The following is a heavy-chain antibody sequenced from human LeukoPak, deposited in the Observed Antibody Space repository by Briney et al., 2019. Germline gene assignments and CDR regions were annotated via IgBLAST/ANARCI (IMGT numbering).Heavy chain of an antibody. Sequence: PPETLSLTCAVYGGSFSGYYWSWIRQPPGKGLEWIGEINHSGSTNYNPSLKSRVTISVDTSKNQFSLKLSSVTAADTAVYYCARGKVRLRYCSGGSCLRWFDPWGQGTLVTVSS. V-gene: IGHV4-34*01. CDR2: INHSGST. CDR3: ARGKVRLRYCSGGSCLRWFDP. CDR1: GGSFSGYY. J-gene: IGHJ5*02. D-gene: IGHD2-15*01.